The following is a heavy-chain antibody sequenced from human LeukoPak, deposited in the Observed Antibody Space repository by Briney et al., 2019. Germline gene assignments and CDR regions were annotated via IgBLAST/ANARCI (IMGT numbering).Heavy chain of an antibody. V-gene: IGHV3-23*01. CDR1: GFTFSSYA. Sequence: GGSLRLSCAASGFTFSSYAMSWVRQAPGKGLEWVSAISGSGGSTYYADSVKGRFTIPRDNSKSTLYLQMNSLRAEDTAVYYCAKAVLWFGESYFDYWGQGTLVTVSS. J-gene: IGHJ4*02. CDR3: AKAVLWFGESYFDY. D-gene: IGHD3-10*01. CDR2: ISGSGGST.